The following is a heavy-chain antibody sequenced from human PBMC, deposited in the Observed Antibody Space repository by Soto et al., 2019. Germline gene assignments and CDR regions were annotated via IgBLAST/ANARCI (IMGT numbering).Heavy chain of an antibody. Sequence: EVQLLESGGGLVQPGGSLRLSCAASGFTFSSYAMSWVRQAPGKGLEWVSAISGSGGSTSYADSVKGRFTISRDNSKNTLYLQMNSLKADDTAVYYCAKGYDFWSGDVSSAFDYWGQGTLVTVSS. J-gene: IGHJ4*02. CDR3: AKGYDFWSGDVSSAFDY. CDR1: GFTFSSYA. CDR2: ISGSGGST. V-gene: IGHV3-23*01. D-gene: IGHD3-3*01.